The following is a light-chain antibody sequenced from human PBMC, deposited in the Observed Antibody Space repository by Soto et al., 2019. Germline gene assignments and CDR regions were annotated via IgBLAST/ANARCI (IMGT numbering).Light chain of an antibody. V-gene: IGKV1-5*01. CDR3: QQYSTYSWT. Sequence: DIQMTQSPSTLSASVGDRVTITCRASQSISSWLAWYQQKPGKAPKLLMHDASSLESGVPSRFGGSASGTEFTLTISSLQPDDFATYFCQQYSTYSWTFGQGTKVDI. CDR1: QSISSW. CDR2: DAS. J-gene: IGKJ1*01.